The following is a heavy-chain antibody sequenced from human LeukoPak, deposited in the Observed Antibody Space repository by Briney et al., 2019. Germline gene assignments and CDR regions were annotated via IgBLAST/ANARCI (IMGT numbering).Heavy chain of an antibody. D-gene: IGHD3-22*01. CDR2: ISWNSGSI. CDR1: GFTFDDYA. J-gene: IGHJ4*02. Sequence: GGSLRLSCAASGFTFDDYAMHWVRQAPGKGLEWVSGISWNSGSIGYADSVKGRFTISRDNAKNSLYLRMNSLRAEDTALYYCAKVISGYFDYWGQGTLVTVSS. CDR3: AKVISGYFDY. V-gene: IGHV3-9*01.